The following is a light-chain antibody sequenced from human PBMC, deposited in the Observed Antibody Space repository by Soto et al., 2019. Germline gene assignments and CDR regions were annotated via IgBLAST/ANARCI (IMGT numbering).Light chain of an antibody. J-gene: IGLJ1*01. V-gene: IGLV2-8*01. CDR1: SSDVGGYSY. CDR3: SSYAGSSNV. CDR2: EVN. Sequence: QSVLTRPRSASGSPGQSVAISCTGTSSDVGGYSYVSWYQQHPGKAPKLMIYEVNKRPSGVPDRFSGSKSGNTASLTVSGLQAEDEADYYCSSYAGSSNVFGTGTKVTVL.